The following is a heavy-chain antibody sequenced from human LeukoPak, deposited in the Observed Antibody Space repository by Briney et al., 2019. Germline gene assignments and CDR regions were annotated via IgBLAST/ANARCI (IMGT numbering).Heavy chain of an antibody. CDR3: AKDGEMATMIAFDY. D-gene: IGHD5-24*01. V-gene: IGHV3-30*02. Sequence: SLRLSCAASGFTFSSYGMHWVRQAPGKGLEWVAFIRYDGSNKYYADSVKGRFTISRDNSKNTLYLQMNSLRAEDTAVYYCAKDGEMATMIAFDYWGQGTLVTVSS. J-gene: IGHJ4*02. CDR2: IRYDGSNK. CDR1: GFTFSSYG.